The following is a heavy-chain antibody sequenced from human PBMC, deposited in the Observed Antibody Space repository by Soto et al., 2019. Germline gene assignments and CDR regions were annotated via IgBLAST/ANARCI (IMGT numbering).Heavy chain of an antibody. V-gene: IGHV4-59*01. CDR3: ARGSDILTGPRGYYFDY. Sequence: QVQLQESGPGLVKPSETLSLTCTVSGGSISSYYWSWIRQPPGKGLEWIGYIYYSGSTNYNPSLKSRVTISVDTSKNQFSLKLSSVTAADTAVHYCARGSDILTGPRGYYFDYWGQGTLVTVSS. CDR1: GGSISSYY. D-gene: IGHD3-9*01. CDR2: IYYSGST. J-gene: IGHJ4*02.